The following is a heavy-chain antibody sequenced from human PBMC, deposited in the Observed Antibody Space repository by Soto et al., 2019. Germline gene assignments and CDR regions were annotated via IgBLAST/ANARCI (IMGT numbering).Heavy chain of an antibody. V-gene: IGHV3-23*01. Sequence: GGSLRLSCAASGFTFSSYAMSWVRQAPGKGLEWVSAISGSGGSTYYADSVKGRFTISRGNSKNTLYLQMNSLRAEDTAVYYCAKDLFGISVIWPRGPGIAVAGTSVVSAFDIWGQGTMVTVSS. CDR2: ISGSGGST. CDR3: AKDLFGISVIWPRGPGIAVAGTSVVSAFDI. D-gene: IGHD6-19*01. J-gene: IGHJ3*02. CDR1: GFTFSSYA.